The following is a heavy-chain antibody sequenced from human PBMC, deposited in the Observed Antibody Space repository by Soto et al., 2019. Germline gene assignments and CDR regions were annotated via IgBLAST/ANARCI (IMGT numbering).Heavy chain of an antibody. CDR1: GCSISSGDYY. CDR2: IYSSGST. V-gene: IGHV4-31*02. J-gene: IGHJ4*02. CDR3: ARGGDGYNSLFDY. Sequence: PSETLSLTCTVSGCSISSGDYYWSWIRQHPGKGLEWIGYIYSSGSTFYNPSLKSRVTISVDTSENQFSLKMTSVTAADTAVYYCARGGDGYNSLFDYWGQGTLVTVSS. D-gene: IGHD5-12*01.